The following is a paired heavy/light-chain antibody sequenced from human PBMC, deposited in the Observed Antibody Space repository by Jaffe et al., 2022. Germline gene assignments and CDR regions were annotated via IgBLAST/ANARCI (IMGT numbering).Light chain of an antibody. CDR1: ALPKKY. CDR2: EDS. J-gene: IGLJ3*02. Sequence: SYELTQPPSVSVSPGQTARITCSGDALPKKYAYWYQQKSGQAPVLVIYEDSKRPSGIPERFSGSSSGTMATLTISGAQVEDEADYYCYSTDSSGRVFGGGTKLTVL. V-gene: IGLV3-10*01. CDR3: YSTDSSGRV.
Heavy chain of an antibody. J-gene: IGHJ6*03. CDR2: INTNTGNP. Sequence: QVQLVQSGSELKKPGASVKVSCKASGYTFTSYAMNWVRQAPGQGLEWMGWINTNTGNPTYAQGFTGRFVFSLDTSVSTAYLQISSLKAEDTAVYYCAREAYSSSWYEGVYYYYYYMDVWGKGTTVTVSS. CDR1: GYTFTSYA. V-gene: IGHV7-4-1*02. D-gene: IGHD6-13*01. CDR3: AREAYSSSWYEGVYYYYYYMDV.